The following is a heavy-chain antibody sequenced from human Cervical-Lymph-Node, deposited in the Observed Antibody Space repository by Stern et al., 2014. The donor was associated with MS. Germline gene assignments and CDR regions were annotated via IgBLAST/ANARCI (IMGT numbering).Heavy chain of an antibody. Sequence: EVHLVESGGGLVPPGGSLRLSCTASGFTFSDYWMNWVRQAPGPGLERVANIKKDGTEKNYLGAVKGRFTISRDNANNSLYLQMNSLRGEDTAVYYCARSWEPPTLDYWGQGTLVTVSS. D-gene: IGHD1-26*01. CDR1: GFTFSDYW. V-gene: IGHV3-7*01. CDR3: ARSWEPPTLDY. J-gene: IGHJ4*02. CDR2: IKKDGTEK.